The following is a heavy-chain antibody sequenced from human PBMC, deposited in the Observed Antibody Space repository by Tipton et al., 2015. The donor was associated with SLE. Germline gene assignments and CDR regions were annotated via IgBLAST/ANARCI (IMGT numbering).Heavy chain of an antibody. CDR2: IYHSGST. CDR1: GYSISSGYY. J-gene: IGHJ5*02. D-gene: IGHD1-26*01. Sequence: TLSLTCTVSGYSISSGYYWGWIRQPPGKGLEWIGSIYHSGSTNYNPSLKSRVTISVDTSKNQFSLKLSSVTAADTAVYYCARGLPATSWFDPWGQGTLVTVSS. V-gene: IGHV4-38-2*02. CDR3: ARGLPATSWFDP.